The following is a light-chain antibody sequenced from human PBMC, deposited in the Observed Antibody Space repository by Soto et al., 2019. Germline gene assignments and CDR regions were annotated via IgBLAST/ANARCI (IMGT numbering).Light chain of an antibody. CDR2: EAS. CDR1: SSDVGSHKL. CDR3: CSNAGGSTYV. Sequence: QSALAQPASVSGSPGQSITISCTGTSSDVGSHKLVSWYQQYPGKAPKLIIFEASKRPSGVSNRFSGSKSGSTASLTISRLQAEDEADYYCCSNAGGSTYVFGTGTKVTVL. J-gene: IGLJ1*01. V-gene: IGLV2-23*01.